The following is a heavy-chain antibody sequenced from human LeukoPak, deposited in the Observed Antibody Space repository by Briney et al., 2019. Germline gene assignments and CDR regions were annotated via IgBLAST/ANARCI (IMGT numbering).Heavy chain of an antibody. CDR3: ARSGITFDY. J-gene: IGHJ4*02. Sequence: SETLSLTCTVSGGSISSGSYYWSWIRQPAGKGLEWIGSIYYSGSTYYNPSLKSRVTISVDTSKNQFSLKLSSVTAADTAVYYCARSGITFDYWGQGTLVTVSS. CDR1: GGSISSGSYY. D-gene: IGHD3-16*01. V-gene: IGHV4-39*07. CDR2: IYYSGST.